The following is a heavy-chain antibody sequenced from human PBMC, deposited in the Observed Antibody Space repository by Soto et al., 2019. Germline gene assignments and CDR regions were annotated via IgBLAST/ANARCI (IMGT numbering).Heavy chain of an antibody. J-gene: IGHJ6*03. CDR2: INAGNGNT. CDR3: ARDLEQAYYYYYMDV. Sequence: QVQLVQSGAEVRKPWALVKVSCKASGYAFTSYAMHWVRQATGQRIEWMGWINAGNGNTKYSQKFQGRVTITRDTSASTAYMELSSMRSEDTAVYYCARDLEQAYYYYYMDVWGKGTTVTVSS. D-gene: IGHD1-1*01. V-gene: IGHV1-3*01. CDR1: GYAFTSYA.